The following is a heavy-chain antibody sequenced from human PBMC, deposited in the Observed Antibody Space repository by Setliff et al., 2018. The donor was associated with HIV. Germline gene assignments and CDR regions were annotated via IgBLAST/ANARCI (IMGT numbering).Heavy chain of an antibody. J-gene: IGHJ6*03. CDR3: ARNPQPTGTPDYHYYYYMGV. D-gene: IGHD1-1*01. CDR2: IIPIFGTA. Sequence: SVKVSCKASGGTFSSYAISWVRQAPGQGLEWMGRIIPIFGTANYAQKFQGRVTITADKSTSTAYMELSSLRSEDTAVYYCARNPQPTGTPDYHYYYYMGVWGKGTTVTV. V-gene: IGHV1-69*06. CDR1: GGTFSSYA.